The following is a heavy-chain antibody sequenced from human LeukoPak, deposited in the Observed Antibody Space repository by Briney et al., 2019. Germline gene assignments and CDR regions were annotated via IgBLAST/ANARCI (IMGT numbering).Heavy chain of an antibody. D-gene: IGHD1-26*01. V-gene: IGHV4-39*01. CDR1: GGSISSYY. J-gene: IGHJ5*02. CDR3: ARLLGRLSWFDP. CDR2: FCYSGST. Sequence: PSETLSLTCTASGGSISSYYWGWIRQPPGKGLEWIGSFCYSGSTYYNPSLKSRVTISVDTSKNQFSLKLSSVTAADTAVYYCARLLGRLSWFDPWGQGTLVTVSS.